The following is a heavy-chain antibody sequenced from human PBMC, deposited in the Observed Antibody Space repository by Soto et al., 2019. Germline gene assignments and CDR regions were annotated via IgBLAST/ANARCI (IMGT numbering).Heavy chain of an antibody. CDR3: AKRGSGSYFDY. D-gene: IGHD1-26*01. CDR1: GFTFSSYA. V-gene: IGHV3-23*01. J-gene: IGHJ4*02. CDR2: ISGSGGST. Sequence: EVQLLESGGGLVQPGGSLRLSCAASGFTFSSYAMRWVRQAPGKGLEWVSAISGSGGSTYYADSVKGRFTISRDNSKNALYLQMNSLRAEDMAVYYCAKRGSGSYFDYWGQGTVVTVSS.